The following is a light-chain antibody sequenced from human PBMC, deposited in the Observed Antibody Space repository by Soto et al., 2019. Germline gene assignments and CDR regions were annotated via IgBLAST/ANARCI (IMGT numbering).Light chain of an antibody. CDR3: QQYNDEPWT. CDR1: QNIGNW. CDR2: DAS. Sequence: DIQMTQSPSTLYASVGDRVTITCRASQNIGNWLAWYQQKPGKTPDLLIYDASSLESGVPLRFSGSGSGTEFTLTISSLQTDDSATYYCQQYNDEPWTFGQGTKVEIK. J-gene: IGKJ1*01. V-gene: IGKV1-5*01.